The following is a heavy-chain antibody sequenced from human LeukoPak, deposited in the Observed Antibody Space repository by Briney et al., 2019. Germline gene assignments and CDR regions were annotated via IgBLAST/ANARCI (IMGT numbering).Heavy chain of an antibody. J-gene: IGHJ6*03. CDR1: GGSISSSSYY. CDR3: ARELAEIAAAIRGYYYYYMDV. D-gene: IGHD6-13*01. V-gene: IGHV4-39*01. Sequence: SETLSLTCTVSGGSISSSSYYWGWIRQPPGKGLGWIGSIYYSGSTYYNPSLKSRVTISVDTSKNQFSLKLSSVTAADTAVYYCARELAEIAAAIRGYYYYYMDVWGKGTTVTVSS. CDR2: IYYSGST.